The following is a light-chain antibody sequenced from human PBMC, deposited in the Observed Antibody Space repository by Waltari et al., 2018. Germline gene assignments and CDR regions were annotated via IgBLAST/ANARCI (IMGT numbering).Light chain of an antibody. V-gene: IGLV2-23*02. CDR2: EIS. Sequence: QSALTQPASVSGSPGQSITISCTAVNSNVDILHLVLGYHHYPGRNPRLLIYEISQRPSGISNRFSGSKSGNTASLTISGLQPEDEADYFCCSFAGYGIYVFGSGTQVSVL. CDR3: CSFAGYGIYV. CDR1: NSNVDILHL. J-gene: IGLJ1*01.